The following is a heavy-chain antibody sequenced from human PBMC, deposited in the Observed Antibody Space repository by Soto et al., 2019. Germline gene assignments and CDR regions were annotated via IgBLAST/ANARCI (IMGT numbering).Heavy chain of an antibody. D-gene: IGHD2-15*01. CDR3: ARSRGGSCFDY. Sequence: SETLSLTYTVSGGSISSYYWSWIRQPPGKGLEWIGYIYYSGSTNYNPSLKSRVTISVDTSKNQFSLKLSSVTAADTAVYYCARSRGGSCFDYWGQGTLVTVSS. J-gene: IGHJ4*02. CDR1: GGSISSYY. V-gene: IGHV4-59*08. CDR2: IYYSGST.